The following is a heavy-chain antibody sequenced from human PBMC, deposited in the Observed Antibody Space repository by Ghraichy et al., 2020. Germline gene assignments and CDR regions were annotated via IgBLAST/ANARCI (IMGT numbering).Heavy chain of an antibody. CDR2: IYYNGGA. CDR3: ARTAAGDYGMDV. J-gene: IGHJ6*02. CDR1: GDSISKYY. V-gene: IGHV4-59*01. Sequence: SETLSLTCTVSGDSISKYYWSWVRQSPAKRLEWIGYIYYNGGAEYNPFLKSRVTIFLDTSKTQFSLRMTSVTTADTAVYYCARTAAGDYGMDVWGQGTAVAVSS. D-gene: IGHD6-13*01.